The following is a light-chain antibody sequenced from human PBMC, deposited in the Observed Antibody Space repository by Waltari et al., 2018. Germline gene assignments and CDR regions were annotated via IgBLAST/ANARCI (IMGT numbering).Light chain of an antibody. CDR1: SSDVGGYNY. Sequence: QSALTQPASVSGSPGHSITISCTGTSSDVGGYNYVSWYQQHPGKAPKLMIYEVSNRPSGVSNRFSGSKSGNTASLTISGLQADDEADYYCISYTSSRSWVFGGGTKLTVL. J-gene: IGLJ3*02. CDR3: ISYTSSRSWV. CDR2: EVS. V-gene: IGLV2-14*01.